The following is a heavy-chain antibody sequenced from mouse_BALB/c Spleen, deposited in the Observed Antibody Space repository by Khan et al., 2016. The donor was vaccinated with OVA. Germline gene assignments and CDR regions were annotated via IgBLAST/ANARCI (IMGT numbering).Heavy chain of an antibody. Sequence: QVQLKQSGAELVRPGTSVKLSCKTSGYIFTSYWIHWVRQRTGQGLEWIARIYPGTDNTYYTEKLKDRATLTADRSSSTAYMQLNSLKSEDSAVYFCAREEALYYFDYWGQGTTLTVSS. V-gene: IGHV1-76*01. CDR2: IYPGTDNT. D-gene: IGHD3-2*02. CDR3: AREEALYYFDY. CDR1: GYIFTSYW. J-gene: IGHJ2*01.